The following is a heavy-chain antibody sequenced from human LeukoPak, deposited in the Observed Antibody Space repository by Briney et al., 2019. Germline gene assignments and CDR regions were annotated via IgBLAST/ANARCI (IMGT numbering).Heavy chain of an antibody. CDR3: ARDLQGSYYYGMDV. CDR1: GFTFSRYS. D-gene: IGHD2-15*01. V-gene: IGHV3-48*01. CDR2: ISSNSNTI. Sequence: PGGSLRLSCADSGFTFSRYSMNWARQAPGKGLEWVSYISSNSNTIYYADSVKGRFTISRDNGKNSLYLQMNSLRAEDTAVYYCARDLQGSYYYGMDVRGQGTTVIVSS. J-gene: IGHJ6*02.